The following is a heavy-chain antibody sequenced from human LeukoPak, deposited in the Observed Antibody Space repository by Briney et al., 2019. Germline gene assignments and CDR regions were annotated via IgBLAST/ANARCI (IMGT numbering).Heavy chain of an antibody. CDR1: GFTVSSNY. CDR2: IYSGGST. CDR3: ARGTVTMVDY. V-gene: IGHV3-66*01. Sequence: GGSLRLSCAASGFTVSSNYMSWVRQAPGRGLEWVSVIYSGGSTYYADSVKGRFTISRDNSKNTLFLQMNSLRAGDTAVYYCARGTVTMVDYWGQGTLLTVYS. D-gene: IGHD3-10*01. J-gene: IGHJ4*02.